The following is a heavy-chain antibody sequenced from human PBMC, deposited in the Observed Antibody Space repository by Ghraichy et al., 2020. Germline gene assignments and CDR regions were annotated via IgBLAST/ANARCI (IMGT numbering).Heavy chain of an antibody. V-gene: IGHV4-59*01. CDR3: AKLSGTSALGY. Sequence: SETLSLTCTVSGGSLSSYYWSWIRQPPGKGLEWIGYIYYDGTTNYNPSLKSRVTISVDTSKNQFSLKLSSVTAADTAVYYCAKLSGTSALGYWGQGTLVSGSS. CDR2: IYYDGTT. D-gene: IGHD1-1*01. J-gene: IGHJ4*02. CDR1: GGSLSSYY.